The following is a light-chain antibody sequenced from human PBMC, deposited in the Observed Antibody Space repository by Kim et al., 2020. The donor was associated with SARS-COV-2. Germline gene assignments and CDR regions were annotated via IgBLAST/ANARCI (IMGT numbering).Light chain of an antibody. CDR2: GAS. J-gene: IGKJ4*01. CDR1: QSVSTN. CDR3: HQYGSSPGT. Sequence: EIVMTQSPATLSVSPGERATLSCRASQSVSTNLAWFQQKPGQAPRLLIYGASTRATGIPDRFSGSGSGADFSLTISRLDPEDFAVYYCHQYGSSPGTFGGGTKVDIK. V-gene: IGKV3-20*01.